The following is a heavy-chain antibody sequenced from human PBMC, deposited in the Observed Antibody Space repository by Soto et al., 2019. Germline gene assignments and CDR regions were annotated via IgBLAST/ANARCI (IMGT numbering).Heavy chain of an antibody. J-gene: IGHJ6*02. D-gene: IGHD3-22*01. CDR2: INAGNGNT. V-gene: IGHV1-3*01. CDR1: GYTFTGYY. Sequence: ASVKVSCKASGYTFTGYYMHWVRQAPGQRLEWMGWINAGNGNTKYSQKFQGRVTITRDTSASTAYMELSSLRSEDTAVYYCAGMVTTNYYYGMDVWGQGTTVTVSS. CDR3: AGMVTTNYYYGMDV.